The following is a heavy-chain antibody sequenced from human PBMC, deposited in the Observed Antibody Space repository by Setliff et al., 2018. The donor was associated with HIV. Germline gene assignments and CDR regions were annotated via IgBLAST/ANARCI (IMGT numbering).Heavy chain of an antibody. J-gene: IGHJ4*02. V-gene: IGHV1-2*02. D-gene: IGHD1-26*01. CDR1: GYTFSGYY. CDR3: ALASIVSTARWNH. Sequence: GASVKVSCKASGYTFSGYYLHWVRRAPERGLEWMGWINPNSGATNYAQSFQGRVTMTRDTTISTAYMDLSSLTSDDTAVYYCALASIVSTARWNHWGRGTTVTVSS. CDR2: INPNSGAT.